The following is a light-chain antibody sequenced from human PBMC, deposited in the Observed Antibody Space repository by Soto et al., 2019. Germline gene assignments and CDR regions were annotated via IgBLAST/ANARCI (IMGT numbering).Light chain of an antibody. Sequence: QSVLTQPPSASGSPGQSVTISCTGTSSDVGGYNYVAWFQQHPGKAPKLMIYEVTKRPSGVPDRFSGSKSGNTASLTVSGFQAEDEADYYCSSYAGSSTYVFGTGTKLTVL. V-gene: IGLV2-8*01. CDR1: SSDVGGYNY. J-gene: IGLJ1*01. CDR3: SSYAGSSTYV. CDR2: EVT.